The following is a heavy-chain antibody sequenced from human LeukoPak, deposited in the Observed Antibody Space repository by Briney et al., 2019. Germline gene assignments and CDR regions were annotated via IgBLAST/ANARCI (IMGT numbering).Heavy chain of an antibody. D-gene: IGHD2-2*01. CDR3: ARDNAPAGGGLDY. J-gene: IGHJ4*02. V-gene: IGHV3-53*01. CDR2: IYTGGLT. Sequence: GGSLSLSCAASGFTVSSNHMTWVRQAPGKGLEWVSEIYTGGLTFYADSVTGRFTISRDNSKNTVYLQMNSLGVEDTARYYCARDNAPAGGGLDYWGQGTLVTASS. CDR1: GFTVSSNH.